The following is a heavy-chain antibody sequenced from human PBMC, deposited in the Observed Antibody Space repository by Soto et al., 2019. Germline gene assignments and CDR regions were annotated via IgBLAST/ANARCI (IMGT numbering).Heavy chain of an antibody. CDR2: IIPVFQTA. CDR3: ARGGSGYTCFNEF. D-gene: IGHD3-22*01. J-gene: IGHJ4*02. Sequence: QEQLVQSGAEVKKPGSSVQVSCKASGGLFSSYPISWMRQVPGQGLEWMGGIIPVFQTAYYTQRFQGRVTITADESTNTAYMELSSLRSEDTAIYYCARGGSGYTCFNEFWGQGTLVTVSS. CDR1: GGLFSSYP. V-gene: IGHV1-69*01.